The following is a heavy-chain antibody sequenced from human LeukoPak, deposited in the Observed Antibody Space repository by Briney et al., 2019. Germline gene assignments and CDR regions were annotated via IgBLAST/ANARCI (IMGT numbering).Heavy chain of an antibody. CDR1: GGTFSSYA. D-gene: IGHD2-15*01. Sequence: ASVKVSCKASGGTFSSYAISWVRQAPGQGLEWMGGIIPIFGTANYAQKFQGRVTITADESTSTAYMGLRSLRSDDTAVYYCASGEVGVVYRAGGRYYYYYHAMDVWGQGTTVTVSS. J-gene: IGHJ6*02. V-gene: IGHV1-69*13. CDR2: IIPIFGTA. CDR3: ASGEVGVVYRAGGRYYYYYHAMDV.